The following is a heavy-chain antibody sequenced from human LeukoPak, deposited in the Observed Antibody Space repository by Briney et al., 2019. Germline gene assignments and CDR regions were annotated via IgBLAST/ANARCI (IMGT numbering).Heavy chain of an antibody. V-gene: IGHV3-23*01. D-gene: IGHD3-22*01. CDR2: ISGGGGNT. J-gene: IGHJ4*02. Sequence: RPGGSLRLSCAASKFAFSSYAMSWVRQAPGKGLEWVSAISGGGGNTYYAASVKGRFTISRDFSKNTVFLHMNSLRAEDTAMYYCARGDDSGYYDYFDYWGQGALVTVSS. CDR1: KFAFSSYA. CDR3: ARGDDSGYYDYFDY.